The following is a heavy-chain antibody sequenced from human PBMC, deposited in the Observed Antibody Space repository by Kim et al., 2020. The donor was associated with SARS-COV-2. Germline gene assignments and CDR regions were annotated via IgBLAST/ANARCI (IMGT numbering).Heavy chain of an antibody. CDR1: GFTFSTYG. D-gene: IGHD6-19*01. J-gene: IGHJ4*02. CDR3: ARPGHHYDRIGWCYFDN. Sequence: GGSLRLSCAASGFTFSTYGMHWVRQAPGKGLEWVAVISHDGSKKYYADSVRGRLTISRDNSKNTVDLQVNSLRAEDTAVYYCARPGHHYDRIGWCYFDNWGQGTLVTVSS. V-gene: IGHV3-33*05. CDR2: ISHDGSKK.